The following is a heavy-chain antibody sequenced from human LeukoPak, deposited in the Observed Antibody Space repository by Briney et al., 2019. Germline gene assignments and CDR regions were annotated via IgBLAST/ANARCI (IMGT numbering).Heavy chain of an antibody. D-gene: IGHD5-12*01. Sequence: GGSLRLSCAASGFTFSSYGMHWVRQAPGKGLEWVAVISSDGSDKYYADSVKGRFTFSSDNSKNTLYLQMNSLTIEDTGIYYCARDYSGYGAFDYWGQGALVTVSS. V-gene: IGHV3-30*19. CDR2: ISSDGSDK. J-gene: IGHJ4*02. CDR1: GFTFSSYG. CDR3: ARDYSGYGAFDY.